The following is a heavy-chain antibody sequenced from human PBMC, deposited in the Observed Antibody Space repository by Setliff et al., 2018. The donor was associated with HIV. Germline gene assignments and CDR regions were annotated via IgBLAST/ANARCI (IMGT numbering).Heavy chain of an antibody. CDR1: GFRFDNYG. CDR3: ASSGYNYGGYYMDV. J-gene: IGHJ6*03. Sequence: GSLRLSCAASGFRFDNYGMNWVRQAPGKGLEWVSGINWNGVSTAYADSVKGRFTISRDNAKNSLYLQMNSLRVEDTAFYYCASSGYNYGGYYMDVWGKGTTVTVSS. D-gene: IGHD5-18*01. V-gene: IGHV3-20*04. CDR2: INWNGVST.